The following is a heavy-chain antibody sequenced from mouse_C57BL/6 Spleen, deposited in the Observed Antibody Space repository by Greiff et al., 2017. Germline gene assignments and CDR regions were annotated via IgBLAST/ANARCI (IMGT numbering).Heavy chain of an antibody. J-gene: IGHJ1*03. CDR3: ARSPYYGGYFDV. CDR1: GYAFSSSW. CDR2: IYPGDGDT. V-gene: IGHV1-82*01. Sequence: QVQLKESGPELVKPGASVKISCKASGYAFSSSWMNWVKQRPGKGLEWIGRIYPGDGDTNYNGTFKGKATLTADKSSSTAYMQLSRLTSEDSAVYFCARSPYYGGYFDVWGTGTTVTVSS. D-gene: IGHD1-2*01.